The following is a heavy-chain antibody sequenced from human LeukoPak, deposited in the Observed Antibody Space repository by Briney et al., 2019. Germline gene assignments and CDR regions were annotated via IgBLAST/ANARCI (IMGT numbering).Heavy chain of an antibody. CDR3: ARSDSSGLIDY. V-gene: IGHV3-74*01. J-gene: IGHJ4*02. Sequence: PGGSLRLSCAASGFTFSSYWMHWVRQAPGKGLVWVSRINSDGSSTSYADSVKGRFTISRDNAKNTLYLQMNSLRAEDTAVYYFARSDSSGLIDYWGQGTLVTVSS. CDR1: GFTFSSYW. D-gene: IGHD3-22*01. CDR2: INSDGSST.